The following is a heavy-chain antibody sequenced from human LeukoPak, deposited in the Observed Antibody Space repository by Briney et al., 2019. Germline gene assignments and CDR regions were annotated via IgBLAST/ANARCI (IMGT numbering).Heavy chain of an antibody. Sequence: GGSLRLSCAASGFTFSSYWMHWVRQAPGKGLVWVSRINENGRTTSYADSVKGRFTISRDNAKNTVYLQMTSLRAEDTAIYYCARDLTMLGTPGDDSDYWGQGSLVTVSS. D-gene: IGHD3-3*01. V-gene: IGHV3-74*01. CDR2: INENGRTT. CDR1: GFTFSSYW. J-gene: IGHJ4*02. CDR3: ARDLTMLGTPGDDSDY.